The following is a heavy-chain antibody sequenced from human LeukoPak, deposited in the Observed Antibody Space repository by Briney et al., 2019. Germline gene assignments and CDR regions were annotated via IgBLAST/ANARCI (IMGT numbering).Heavy chain of an antibody. CDR2: INPSGGST. CDR1: GSTFTSYY. V-gene: IGHV1-46*01. J-gene: IGHJ5*02. CDR3: ARDLGSSSVEGLFDP. D-gene: IGHD6-6*01. Sequence: ASVKVSCKASGSTFTSYYMRWVRQAPGQGLEWMGIINPSGGSTSYAQKFQGRVTMTRDTSTSTVYMELSSLRSEDTAVYYCARDLGSSSVEGLFDPWGQGTLVTVSS.